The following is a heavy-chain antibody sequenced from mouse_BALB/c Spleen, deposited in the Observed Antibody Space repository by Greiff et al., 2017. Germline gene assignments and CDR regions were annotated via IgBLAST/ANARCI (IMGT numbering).Heavy chain of an antibody. D-gene: IGHD2-2*01. Sequence: VQLKESGAELVRSGASVKLSCTASGFNIKDYYMHWVKQRPEQGLEWIGWIDPENGDTEYAPKFPGKATMTADTSSNTAYLQLSSLTSEDTAVYYCAREGLRRRGYAMDYGGQGTSVTVSS. CDR3: AREGLRRRGYAMDY. V-gene: IGHV14-4*02. J-gene: IGHJ4*01. CDR1: GFNIKDYY. CDR2: IDPENGDT.